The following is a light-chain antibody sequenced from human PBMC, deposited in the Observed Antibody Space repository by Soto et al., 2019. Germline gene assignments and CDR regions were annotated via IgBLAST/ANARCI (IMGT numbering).Light chain of an antibody. CDR2: AAS. CDR3: QQAISFPIT. CDR1: QSISTY. Sequence: DLQMTQPPSSVCASIGDRVSITCGASQSISTYLGWYQQKPGKAPKLLIYAASSLQTGVPSRFSGSGSGTDFTLTISSLQPEDFGTYYCQQAISFPITFGQGTRLEIK. V-gene: IGKV1-12*01. J-gene: IGKJ5*01.